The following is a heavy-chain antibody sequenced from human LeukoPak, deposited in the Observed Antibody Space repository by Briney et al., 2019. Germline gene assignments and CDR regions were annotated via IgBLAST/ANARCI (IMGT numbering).Heavy chain of an antibody. CDR1: GGSISSGGYY. CDR2: IYYSGST. D-gene: IGHD3-22*01. J-gene: IGHJ4*02. CDR3: AKIPRTYYYDSSG. Sequence: PSRTLSLTCTVSGGSISSGGYYWSWIRQHPGKGLEWIGYIYYSGSTYYNPSLKSRVTISVDTSKNQFSLKLSSVTAADTAVYYCAKIPRTYYYDSSGWGQGTLVTVSS. V-gene: IGHV4-31*03.